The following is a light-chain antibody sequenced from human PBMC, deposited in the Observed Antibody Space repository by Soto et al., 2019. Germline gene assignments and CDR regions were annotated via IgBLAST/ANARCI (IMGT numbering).Light chain of an antibody. CDR1: SSDVGGYNY. CDR3: CSYAGSYTFGV. CDR2: DVS. Sequence: QSALTQPRSVSGSPGQSVTISCTGTSSDVGGYNYVSWYQQHPGKAPKLMIYDVSKRPSGVPDRFSGSKSGNTASLTISGLQAEDEADYYCCSYAGSYTFGVFGTGTKLPVL. J-gene: IGLJ1*01. V-gene: IGLV2-11*01.